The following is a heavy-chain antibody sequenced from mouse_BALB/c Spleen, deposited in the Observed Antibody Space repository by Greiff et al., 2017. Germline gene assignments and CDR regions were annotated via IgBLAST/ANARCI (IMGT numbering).Heavy chain of an antibody. CDR3: ARGLVY. Sequence: EVQVVESGGGLVKPGGSLKLSCAASGFTFSSYAMSWVRQTPEKRLEWVASISSGGSTYYPDSVKGRFTISRDNARNILYLQMSSLRSEDTAMYYCARGLVYWGQGTTLTVSS. CDR1: GFTFSSYA. CDR2: ISSGGST. V-gene: IGHV5-6-5*01. J-gene: IGHJ2*01.